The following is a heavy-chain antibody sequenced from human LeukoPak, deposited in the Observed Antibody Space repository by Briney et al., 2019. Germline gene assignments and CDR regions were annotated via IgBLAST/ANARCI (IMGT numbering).Heavy chain of an antibody. CDR2: ISSSSSTI. D-gene: IGHD1-26*01. V-gene: IGHV3-48*04. CDR3: ARENGGSYFD. CDR1: GVTFSSYR. J-gene: IGHJ4*02. Sequence: GGSLRLSCAASGVTFSSYRMNWVRQAPGKGLEWVSYISSSSSTIYYADSVKGRFTISRDNAKNSLYLQMNSLRAEDTAVYYCARENGGSYFDWGQGTLVTVSS.